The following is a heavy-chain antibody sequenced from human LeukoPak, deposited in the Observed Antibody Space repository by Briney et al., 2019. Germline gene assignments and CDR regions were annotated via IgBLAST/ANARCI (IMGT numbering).Heavy chain of an antibody. J-gene: IGHJ4*02. CDR1: GGSISSYY. D-gene: IGHD2-15*01. V-gene: IGHV4-59*01. CDR3: ARDLRGRLDY. Sequence: PSETLSLTCTVSGGSISSYYWSWIRQPPGKGLEWIGYIYYSGSTNYNPSLKSRVTISVDTSKNQFSLKLGSVTAADTAVYYCARDLRGRLDYWGQGTLVTVSS. CDR2: IYYSGST.